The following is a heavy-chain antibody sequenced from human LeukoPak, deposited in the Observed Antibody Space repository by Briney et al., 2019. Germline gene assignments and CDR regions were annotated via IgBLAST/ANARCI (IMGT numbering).Heavy chain of an antibody. CDR3: VRGRYDSSGYNYWYFDL. J-gene: IGHJ2*01. CDR2: IYHSGYT. D-gene: IGHD3-22*01. Sequence: SETPSLTCTVSGGSISSGDYYWTWIRQHPGKGLEWIGYIYHSGYTYYNPSLKSRVTMSLDTSKNKFSLKLSSVTAADTAVYYCVRGRYDSSGYNYWYFDLWGRGTLVTVSS. CDR1: GGSISSGDYY. V-gene: IGHV4-31*03.